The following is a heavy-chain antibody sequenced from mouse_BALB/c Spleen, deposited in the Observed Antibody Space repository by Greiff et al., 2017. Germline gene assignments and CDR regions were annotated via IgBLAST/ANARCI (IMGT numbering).Heavy chain of an antibody. CDR1: GFTFSSYT. Sequence: EVQRVESGGGLVKPGGSLKLSCAASGFTFSSYTMSWVRQTPEKRLEWVATISSGGSYTYYPDSVKGRFTISRDNAKNTLYLQMSSLKSEDTAMYYCTRYGSKGDYFDYWGQGTTLTVSS. D-gene: IGHD1-1*01. CDR2: ISSGGSYT. CDR3: TRYGSKGDYFDY. J-gene: IGHJ2*01. V-gene: IGHV5-6-4*01.